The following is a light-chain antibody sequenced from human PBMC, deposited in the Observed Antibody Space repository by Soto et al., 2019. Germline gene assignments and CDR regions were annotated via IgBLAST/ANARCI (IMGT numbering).Light chain of an antibody. J-gene: IGLJ2*01. Sequence: QSVLTQPASVSGSPGQSITVSCFGTSSDVGGYNYVSWYQQHPGKAPKLIIHDVSNRPSGVSNRFSGSKSGNTASLTISGLQAADEAYYYCSSYVSSNTQVFGGGTKLTVL. V-gene: IGLV2-14*03. CDR2: DVS. CDR3: SSYVSSNTQV. CDR1: SSDVGGYNY.